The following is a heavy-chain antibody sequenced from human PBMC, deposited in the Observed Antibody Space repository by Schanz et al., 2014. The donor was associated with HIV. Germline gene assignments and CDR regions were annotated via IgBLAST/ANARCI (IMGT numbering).Heavy chain of an antibody. Sequence: QVQLVQSGAEVKKPGSSVKVSCKASGGTFSSYAISWVRQAPGQGLEWMGGIITILGTANYAQKFQGRVTITADESTSTDYMELSSLRSEDTAVYYCARYLGGDDGDFYFDYWGQGTLVTVSS. V-gene: IGHV1-69*01. CDR2: IITILGTA. CDR3: ARYLGGDDGDFYFDY. D-gene: IGHD4-17*01. CDR1: GGTFSSYA. J-gene: IGHJ4*02.